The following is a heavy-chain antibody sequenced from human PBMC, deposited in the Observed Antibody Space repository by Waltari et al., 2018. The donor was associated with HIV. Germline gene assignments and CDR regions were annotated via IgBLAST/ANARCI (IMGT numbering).Heavy chain of an antibody. CDR3: ARRYCGRACNDFYYFDL. Sequence: QVQLQESGPELVKTSQTLSLTCTVSGAPHSSSNYYWSWIRQPAGKGLEWIGRIFLTGNTNYNPALRSRVSISMDPSKNQFSLKLNSVTAADTAVYYCARRYCGRACNDFYYFDLWGRGTLVTVSS. J-gene: IGHJ2*01. CDR2: IFLTGNT. CDR1: GAPHSSSNYY. V-gene: IGHV4-61*02. D-gene: IGHD2-21*02.